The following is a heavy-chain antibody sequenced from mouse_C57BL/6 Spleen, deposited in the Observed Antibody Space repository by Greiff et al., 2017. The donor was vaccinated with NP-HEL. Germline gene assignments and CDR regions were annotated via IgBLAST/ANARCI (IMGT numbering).Heavy chain of an antibody. Sequence: VKLQESGAELVRPGTSVKVSCKASGYAFTNYLIEWVKQRPGQGLEWIGVINPGSGGTNYNEKFKGKATLTADKSSSTAYMQLSSLTSEDSAVYFCAREGYYYGSGDYWGQGTSVTVSS. CDR2: INPGSGGT. D-gene: IGHD1-1*01. CDR1: GYAFTNYL. V-gene: IGHV1-54*01. J-gene: IGHJ4*01. CDR3: AREGYYYGSGDY.